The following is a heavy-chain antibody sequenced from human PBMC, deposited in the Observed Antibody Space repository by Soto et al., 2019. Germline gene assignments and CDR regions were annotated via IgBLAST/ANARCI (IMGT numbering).Heavy chain of an antibody. D-gene: IGHD3-16*01. J-gene: IGHJ4*02. CDR1: GGSISSGDYY. Sequence: QVQLQESGPGLVKPSQTLSLTCTVSGGSISSGDYYWRWIRQPPGKGLEWIGYIYYSGSTYYNPALKSRITMSAGTSKNQFSLRLTSVTAADTAVYYCAVSSRAYHIFHYWGQGILVTVSS. CDR3: AVSSRAYHIFHY. V-gene: IGHV4-30-4*01. CDR2: IYYSGST.